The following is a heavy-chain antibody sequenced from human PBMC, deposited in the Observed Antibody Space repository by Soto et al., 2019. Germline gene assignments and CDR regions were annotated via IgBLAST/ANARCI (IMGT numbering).Heavy chain of an antibody. V-gene: IGHV4-34*01. CDR1: GGSFSGYH. J-gene: IGHJ4*02. CDR3: ARALGNYAYYFDY. D-gene: IGHD1-7*01. CDR2: INHSGST. Sequence: SETLSLTCAVYGGSFSGYHWSWIRQPPGKGLEWIGEINHSGSTNYNPSLKSRVTISVDTSKNQFSLKLSSVTAADTAVYYCARALGNYAYYFDYWGQGTLVTVSS.